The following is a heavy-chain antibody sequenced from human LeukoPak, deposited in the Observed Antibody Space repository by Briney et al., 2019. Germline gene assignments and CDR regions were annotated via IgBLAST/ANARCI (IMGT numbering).Heavy chain of an antibody. Sequence: GGSLRLSCAASGFTFSSYAMSWVRQAPGKGREWVSAISGSGGSTYYADSVKGRFTISRDNSKNTLYLQMNSLRAEDTAVYYCAKDLGAAGKGLGMYWGQGTLVTVSS. CDR2: ISGSGGST. CDR1: GFTFSSYA. J-gene: IGHJ4*02. V-gene: IGHV3-23*01. CDR3: AKDLGAAGKGLGMY. D-gene: IGHD6-13*01.